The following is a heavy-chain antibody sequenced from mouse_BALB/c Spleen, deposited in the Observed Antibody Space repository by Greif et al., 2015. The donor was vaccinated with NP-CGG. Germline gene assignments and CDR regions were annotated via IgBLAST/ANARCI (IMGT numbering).Heavy chain of an antibody. CDR1: GYTFTSYW. J-gene: IGHJ2*01. V-gene: IGHV1-69*02. CDR2: IYPSDSYT. Sequence: QVQLQQSGAELVRPGASVKLSCKASGYTFTSYWINWVKQRPGQGLEWIGNIYPSDSYTNYNQKFKDKATLTVDKSSSTAYMQLSSPTSEDSAVYYCTREGVYDGPHFDYWGQGTTLTVSS. D-gene: IGHD2-3*01. CDR3: TREGVYDGPHFDY.